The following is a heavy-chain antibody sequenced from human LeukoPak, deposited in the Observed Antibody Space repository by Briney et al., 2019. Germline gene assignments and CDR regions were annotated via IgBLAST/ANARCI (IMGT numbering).Heavy chain of an antibody. CDR3: ARRRYYGSGSYSWFDP. D-gene: IGHD3-10*01. Sequence: ASVKVSCKASGGTFSSYAISWVRQAPGQGLEWMGGIIPIFGTANYAQKFQGRVTITADESTSTAYMELSSLRSEDTAVYYCARRRYYGSGSYSWFDPWGQGTLVTVSS. J-gene: IGHJ5*02. CDR2: IIPIFGTA. V-gene: IGHV1-69*13. CDR1: GGTFSSYA.